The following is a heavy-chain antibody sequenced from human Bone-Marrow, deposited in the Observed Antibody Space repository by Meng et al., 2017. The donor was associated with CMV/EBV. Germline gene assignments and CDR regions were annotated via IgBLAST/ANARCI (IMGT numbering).Heavy chain of an antibody. V-gene: IGHV5-51*01. CDR1: GYSFTSYW. J-gene: IGHJ4*02. D-gene: IGHD3-10*01. CDR2: IFPGNSET. CDR3: ARAWSVRYRGMHPFDH. Sequence: KVSCKGSGYSFTSYWIGWVRQMPGKGLEWMGVIFPGNSETRYTPSFQGQVTISADNSITPAYVQWSSQKAADSATYYCARAWSVRYRGMHPFDHWGQGTLVTVSS.